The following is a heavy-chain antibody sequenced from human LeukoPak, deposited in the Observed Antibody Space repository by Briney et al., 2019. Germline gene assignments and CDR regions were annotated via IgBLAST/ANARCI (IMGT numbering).Heavy chain of an antibody. J-gene: IGHJ6*03. Sequence: SETLSLTCAVSGGSFSGYYWSWIRQPPGKGLEWMGEINHSGSTNYNPSLKSRVTISVDTSKNQFSLKLSSVTAADTAVYYCARVVKAIVTHWYYYYYMDVWGKGTTVTVSS. CDR2: INHSGST. CDR3: ARVVKAIVTHWYYYYYMDV. V-gene: IGHV4-34*01. D-gene: IGHD5-18*01. CDR1: GGSFSGYY.